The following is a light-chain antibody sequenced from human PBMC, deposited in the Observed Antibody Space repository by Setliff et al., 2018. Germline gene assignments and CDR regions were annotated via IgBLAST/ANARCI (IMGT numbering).Light chain of an antibody. Sequence: QSALAQPPSASGSPGQSVTISCTGTSSDVGGYNYVSWYQQHPGKAPKLMIYEVSKWPSGVPDRFSGSKSGNTASLTVSGLQVEDEADYYCSSYAGSNNYVFGTGTKVTVL. J-gene: IGLJ1*01. CDR2: EVS. CDR1: SSDVGGYNY. CDR3: SSYAGSNNYV. V-gene: IGLV2-8*01.